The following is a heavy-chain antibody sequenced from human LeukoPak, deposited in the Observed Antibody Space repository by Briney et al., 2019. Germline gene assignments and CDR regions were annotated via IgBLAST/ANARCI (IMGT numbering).Heavy chain of an antibody. J-gene: IGHJ4*02. CDR1: GFTFNRCW. D-gene: IGHD7-27*01. V-gene: IGHV3-21*01. Sequence: GESLRLSCVVSGFTFNRCWMNWVRQAPGKGLEWVSSITSSSSSMYSADSVKGRLTISRDNAKNSLYLQMNSLRAEDTAVYYCARDLAWGGYWGQGTLVTISS. CDR3: ARDLAWGGY. CDR2: ITSSSSSM.